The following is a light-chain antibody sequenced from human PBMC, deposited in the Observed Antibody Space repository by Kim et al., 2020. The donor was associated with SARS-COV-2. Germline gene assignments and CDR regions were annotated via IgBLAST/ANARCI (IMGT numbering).Light chain of an antibody. J-gene: IGLJ3*02. V-gene: IGLV7-46*01. CDR2: DAS. CDR1: SGTVTSGQY. CDR3: LLSYSGGRRV. Sequence: GGTVTLTCDSSSGTVTSGQYPYWLQLKPGQAPTPLIYDASNKHSWTPARFSGSLLGGKAALTISGAQPEDEADYYCLLSYSGGRRVFGGGTQLTVL.